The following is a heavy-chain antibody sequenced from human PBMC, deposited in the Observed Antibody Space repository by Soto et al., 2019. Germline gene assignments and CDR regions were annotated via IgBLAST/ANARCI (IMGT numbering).Heavy chain of an antibody. D-gene: IGHD3-10*01. V-gene: IGHV1-3*01. Sequence: ASVKVSYKASGYTFTNQYMHWVRQAPGQRLEWMGWLSGDSGGTQYSQKFQGRVTLTGDASASIAYMELRSLTSEDTAVYYCAIYDYGLNGYWGQGTLVTVSS. CDR1: GYTFTNQY. J-gene: IGHJ4*01. CDR2: LSGDSGGT. CDR3: AIYDYGLNGY.